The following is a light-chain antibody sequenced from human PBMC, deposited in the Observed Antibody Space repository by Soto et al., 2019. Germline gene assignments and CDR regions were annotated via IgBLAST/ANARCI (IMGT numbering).Light chain of an antibody. CDR2: GAS. J-gene: IGKJ1*01. CDR1: QSVSSSY. Sequence: EIVLTQSPGTLSLSPGERATLSCRASQSVSSSYLAWYQQKPGQAPRLLIYGASSRATAIPDRFSGSGSGTDFTLTISRLEPEDFAVYYCQQYGSSPTTFGQGTKVHIK. CDR3: QQYGSSPTT. V-gene: IGKV3-20*01.